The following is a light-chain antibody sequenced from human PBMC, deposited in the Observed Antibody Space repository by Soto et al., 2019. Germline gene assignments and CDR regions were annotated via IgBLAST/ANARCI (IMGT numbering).Light chain of an antibody. Sequence: QSVLTQPPSVSGAPGQRVTISCTGSSSNIGAGYDVHWYQHLPGTAPKLLIYGDTNRPSGVPDRFSGSKSGTSASLAITGLQAEDEADYYCQSYDNSLGGFVMFGGGTKVTVL. CDR3: QSYDNSLGGFVM. CDR1: SSNIGAGYD. V-gene: IGLV1-40*01. CDR2: GDT. J-gene: IGLJ3*02.